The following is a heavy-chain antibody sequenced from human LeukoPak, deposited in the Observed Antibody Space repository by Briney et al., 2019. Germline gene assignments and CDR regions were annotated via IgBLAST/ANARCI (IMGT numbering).Heavy chain of an antibody. D-gene: IGHD2-21*01. J-gene: IGHJ4*02. CDR2: ISGSGCST. V-gene: IGHV3-23*01. CDR1: GLTFSSYA. Sequence: GGSLRLSCAASGLTFSSYAMSWVRQAPGKGLEWVSAISGSGCSTYYADSVKGRFTLSRDNSKNTLYLQMNNLRAEDTAVYYCAKEIGYYFDYWGQGTLVTVSS. CDR3: AKEIGYYFDY.